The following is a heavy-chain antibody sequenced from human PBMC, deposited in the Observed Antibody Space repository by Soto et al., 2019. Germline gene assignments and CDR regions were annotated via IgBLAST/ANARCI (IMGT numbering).Heavy chain of an antibody. CDR3: SRDTSRGEYDY. V-gene: IGHV1-18*01. D-gene: IGHD3-10*01. J-gene: IGHJ4*02. Sequence: QVQLVQSGAEVKKPGASVKVSCKASGYTFTSYGISLVRQAPGQGLEWMGWINVYNGNTNYAQKLQGRVTMTTDTSTSTVYLVLRSLRSDDTAVYFCSRDTSRGEYDYWGQGTLFTVSS. CDR2: INVYNGNT. CDR1: GYTFTSYG.